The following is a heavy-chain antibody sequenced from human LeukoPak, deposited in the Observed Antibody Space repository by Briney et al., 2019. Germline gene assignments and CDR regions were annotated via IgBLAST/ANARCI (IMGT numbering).Heavy chain of an antibody. CDR1: GFTVSATY. CDR3: ARDGFVGAADY. V-gene: IGHV3-7*01. J-gene: IGHJ4*02. Sequence: PGGSLRLSCAASGFTVSATYMTWVRQAPGKGLEWVANIKQDGSEQHYVDSVRGRFTISRDNAKNSLYLQMNSLRVEDTAVYYCARDGFVGAADYWGQGTLVTVSS. D-gene: IGHD6-13*01. CDR2: IKQDGSEQ.